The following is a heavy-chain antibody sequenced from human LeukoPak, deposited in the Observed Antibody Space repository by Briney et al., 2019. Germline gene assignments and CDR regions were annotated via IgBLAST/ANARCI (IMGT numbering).Heavy chain of an antibody. CDR2: ITSSGSTK. V-gene: IGHV3-48*03. D-gene: IGHD3-3*01. CDR3: ARSLYSSRSEWFYYNGLDV. CDR1: GFTFSTYE. J-gene: IGHJ6*02. Sequence: GGSLRLSCAASGFTFSTYEMNWVRRAPGKGLEWISYITSSGSTKYYADSVKGRFTISRDNARNSLSLQMSSLRAGDTALYYCARSLYSSRSEWFYYNGLDVWGQGTTVTVSS.